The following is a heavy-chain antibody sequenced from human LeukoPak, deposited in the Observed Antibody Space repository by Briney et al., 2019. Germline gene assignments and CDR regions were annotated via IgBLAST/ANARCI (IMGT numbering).Heavy chain of an antibody. Sequence: PSETLSLTCTVSGGSISSSSYYWGWIRQPPGKGLEWIGSIYYSGSTYYNPSLKSRVTISVDTSKNQFSLKLSSVTAADTAVYYCARDLRPTRYYDSSGVGDAFDIWGQGTMVTVSS. CDR3: ARDLRPTRYYDSSGVGDAFDI. D-gene: IGHD3-22*01. CDR1: GGSISSSSYY. CDR2: IYYSGST. J-gene: IGHJ3*02. V-gene: IGHV4-39*07.